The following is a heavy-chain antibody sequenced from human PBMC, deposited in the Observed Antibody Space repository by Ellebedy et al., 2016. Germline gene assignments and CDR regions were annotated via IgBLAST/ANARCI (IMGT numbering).Heavy chain of an antibody. CDR1: GYSFTNYW. CDR2: IYPGDSET. J-gene: IGHJ4*02. V-gene: IGHV5-51*01. Sequence: ASVKVSYKGYGYSFTNYWIGWVRQMPGKGLEWMGVIYPGDSETKYSPSLQGQVTISADKSISTTYLHWSSLEASDTATYYCARTHRGGTATAAFDYWGQGTLVTVSS. D-gene: IGHD2-21*02. CDR3: ARTHRGGTATAAFDY.